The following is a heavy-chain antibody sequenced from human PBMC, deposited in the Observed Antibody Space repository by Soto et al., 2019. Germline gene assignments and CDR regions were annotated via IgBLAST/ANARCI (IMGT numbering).Heavy chain of an antibody. D-gene: IGHD3-22*01. J-gene: IGHJ3*02. CDR2: IYYSGST. V-gene: IGHV4-39*01. CDR1: GGSISSSSYY. CDR3: ARPSYYYDSSGYYHDAFDI. Sequence: SETLSLTCTVSGGSISSSSYYWGWIRQPPGKGLEWIGSIYYSGSTYYNPSLKGRVTISVDTSKNQFSLKLSSVTAADTAVYYCARPSYYYDSSGYYHDAFDIWGQGTMVTVSS.